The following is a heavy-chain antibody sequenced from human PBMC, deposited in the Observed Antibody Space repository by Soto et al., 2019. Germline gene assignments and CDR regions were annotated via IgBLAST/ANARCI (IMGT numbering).Heavy chain of an antibody. CDR3: GREEGSYGILTGYSGLSDY. J-gene: IGHJ4*02. CDR1: GGSISSSSYY. CDR2: IYYSGSS. Sequence: SETLSLTCTVSGGSISSSSYYWGWIRQPPGKGLEWSGSIYYSGSSYYNPSLKSRVTISVDTSKNQFSLKLSSVTAADTAVYYCGREEGSYGILTGYSGLSDYWGQGTLVTVSS. V-gene: IGHV4-39*02. D-gene: IGHD3-9*01.